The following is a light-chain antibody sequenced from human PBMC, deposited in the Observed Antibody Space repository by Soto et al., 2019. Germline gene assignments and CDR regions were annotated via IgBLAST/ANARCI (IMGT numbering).Light chain of an antibody. CDR3: HQYGSSAWT. CDR1: QSVSSSY. J-gene: IGKJ1*01. Sequence: ESVLTQSPGTLSLSPGERASLSCRASQSVSSSYLAWYQQRPGQAPRLLIYGASSRATGIPDRFSGSGSGTDFTLTISSLEPEDLAVYYCHQYGSSAWTFGQGTKVEIK. V-gene: IGKV3-20*01. CDR2: GAS.